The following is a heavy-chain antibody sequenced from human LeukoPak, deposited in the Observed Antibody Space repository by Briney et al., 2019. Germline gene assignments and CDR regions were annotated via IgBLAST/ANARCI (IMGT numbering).Heavy chain of an antibody. V-gene: IGHV3-23*01. CDR1: GFTFSSYA. J-gene: IGHJ4*02. CDR2: ISASGGST. CDR3: AKSINFLIASAGSSDY. D-gene: IGHD6-13*01. Sequence: PGGSLRLSCAASGFTFSSYAMSWVRQAPGEGLEWVSAISASGGSTYYADSVKGRFTISRDNSKNTLYLQMNSLRADDTAVCYCAKSINFLIASAGSSDYWGQGTLVTASS.